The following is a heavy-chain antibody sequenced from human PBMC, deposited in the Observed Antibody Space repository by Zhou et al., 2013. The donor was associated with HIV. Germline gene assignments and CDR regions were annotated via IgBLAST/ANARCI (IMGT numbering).Heavy chain of an antibody. J-gene: IGHJ4*01. V-gene: IGHV4-59*11. D-gene: IGHD3-22*01. Sequence: QVQLQESGPGLVKPSETLSLTCTVSGGSISSHYWSWIRQPPGKGLEWIGYIYYSGSTNYNPSLKSRVTISVDTSKNQFSLKLSSVTAADTAVYYCARVAYYDSSGYYYVTAFDYWGQGNPGHRLL. CDR1: GGSISSHY. CDR3: ARVAYYDSSGYYYVTAFDY. CDR2: IYYSGST.